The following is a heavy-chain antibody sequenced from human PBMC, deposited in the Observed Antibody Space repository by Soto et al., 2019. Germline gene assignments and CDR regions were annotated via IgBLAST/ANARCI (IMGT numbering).Heavy chain of an antibody. Sequence: PGESLKISCNGSGYIFTSYWIGWVRQMPGKGLEWMGIIYPGDSDTRYSPSFQGQVTISADKSISTAYLQWSSLKASDTAMYYCARHGLGPTTVTTVGSYYYYGMDVWGQGTTVTVSS. J-gene: IGHJ6*02. CDR2: IYPGDSDT. CDR3: ARHGLGPTTVTTVGSYYYYGMDV. CDR1: GYIFTSYW. D-gene: IGHD4-17*01. V-gene: IGHV5-51*01.